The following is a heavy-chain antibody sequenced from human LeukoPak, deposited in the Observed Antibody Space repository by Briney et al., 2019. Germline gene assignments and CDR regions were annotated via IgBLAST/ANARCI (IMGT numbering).Heavy chain of an antibody. CDR1: GFTFSSYA. J-gene: IGHJ4*02. D-gene: IGHD4-17*01. CDR2: IKRIIDGGTT. CDR3: AAQGGSGDLRY. Sequence: GGSLRLACAASGFTFSSYAMSWVRQAPGKGLEWVGHIKRIIDGGTTDYAAPVKGRFTVSRDDSINTLYLQMSSLKTEDTAVYYCAAQGGSGDLRYWGQGTLVTVSS. V-gene: IGHV3-15*01.